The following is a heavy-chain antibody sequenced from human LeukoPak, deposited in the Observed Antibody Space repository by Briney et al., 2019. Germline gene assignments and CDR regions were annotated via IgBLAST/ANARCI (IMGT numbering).Heavy chain of an antibody. CDR3: AKGRRRYCSSTSCFTPFYYYYYGMDV. Sequence: GRSLRLSCAASGFTFDDYAMHWVRQAPGKGLEWVSGISWNSGSIGYADSVKGRFTISRDNAKDSLYLQMNSLRAEDTALYYCAKGRRRYCSSTSCFTPFYYYYYGMDVWGQGTTVTVPS. D-gene: IGHD2-2*02. V-gene: IGHV3-9*01. J-gene: IGHJ6*02. CDR1: GFTFDDYA. CDR2: ISWNSGSI.